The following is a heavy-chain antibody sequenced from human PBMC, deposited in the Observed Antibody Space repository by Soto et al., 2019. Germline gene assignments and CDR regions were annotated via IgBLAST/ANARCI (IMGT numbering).Heavy chain of an antibody. CDR3: ARRQNWNNLFDT. J-gene: IGHJ5*02. Sequence: SETLSLTCTVSGGSITNNYWSWTRQSPGKGLEWIGCSYYSGSTSYNPSLRSRVTISIDTSKTQFSLRLRPVTAADTAVYYCARRQNWNNLFDTWGQGTLVTVSS. CDR2: SYYSGST. CDR1: GGSITNNY. V-gene: IGHV4-59*08. D-gene: IGHD1-1*01.